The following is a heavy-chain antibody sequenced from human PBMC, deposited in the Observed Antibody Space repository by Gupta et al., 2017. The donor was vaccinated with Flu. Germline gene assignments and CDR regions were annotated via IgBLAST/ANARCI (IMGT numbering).Heavy chain of an antibody. CDR2: IIPIFGTA. J-gene: IGHJ6*02. V-gene: IGHV1-69*06. D-gene: IGHD6-13*01. CDR3: ASLIAAAGSMGYYYYGMDV. Sequence: SWVRQAPGQGREWMGGIIPIFGTANYAQKFQGRVTITADKSTSTAYMELSSLRSEDTAVYYCASLIAAAGSMGYYYYGMDVWGQGTTVTVSS.